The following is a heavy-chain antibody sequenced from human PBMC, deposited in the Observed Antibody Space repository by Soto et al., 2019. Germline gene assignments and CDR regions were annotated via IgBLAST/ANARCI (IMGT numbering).Heavy chain of an antibody. CDR2: ISYDGSNK. D-gene: IGHD6-19*01. Sequence: GGSLRLSCAASGFTFSSYGMHWVRQAPGKGLEWVAVISYDGSNKYYADAVKGRFTISRDNSKNTLYLQMNSLRAEDTAVYYCAKEYSSGWYRREYSFDYWGQGTLVTVSS. J-gene: IGHJ4*02. CDR1: GFTFSSYG. V-gene: IGHV3-30*18. CDR3: AKEYSSGWYRREYSFDY.